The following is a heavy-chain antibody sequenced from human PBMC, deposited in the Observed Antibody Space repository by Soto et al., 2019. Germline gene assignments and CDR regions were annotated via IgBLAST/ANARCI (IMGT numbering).Heavy chain of an antibody. CDR1: GFTFSSYA. J-gene: IGHJ6*02. CDR3: ARAGCDGGSCYTLVGLRYGMDV. Sequence: QVQLVESGGGVVQPGRSLRLSCAASGFTFSSYAIYWIRKAPGKGLEWVAVISYDGNNKYYADSVKGRFTISRDNSKNTRYLQMKSLRTEDMAVYYCARAGCDGGSCYTLVGLRYGMDVWGQGTTVTVSS. CDR2: ISYDGNNK. V-gene: IGHV3-30-3*01. D-gene: IGHD2-15*01.